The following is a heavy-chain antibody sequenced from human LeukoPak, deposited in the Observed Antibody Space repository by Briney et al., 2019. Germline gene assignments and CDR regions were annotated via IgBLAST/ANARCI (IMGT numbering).Heavy chain of an antibody. CDR2: ISTSGSGT. Sequence: PGGSLRLSCAASGFTFSNYAMNWVRQAPGKGLEWVSVISTSGSGTYYADSVKGRFAISRDNPKNTLYLQMNSLRAEDTAVYYCAREGCSTTSCYHFDYWGQGTLVTVSS. CDR3: AREGCSTTSCYHFDY. J-gene: IGHJ4*02. CDR1: GFTFSNYA. D-gene: IGHD2-2*01. V-gene: IGHV3-23*01.